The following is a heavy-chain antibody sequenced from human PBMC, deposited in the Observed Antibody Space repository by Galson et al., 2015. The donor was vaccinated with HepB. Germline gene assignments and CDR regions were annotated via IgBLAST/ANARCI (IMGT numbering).Heavy chain of an antibody. CDR2: ISYDGSNK. V-gene: IGHV3-30-3*01. CDR3: ARISLTRGYSSSWDTMDV. D-gene: IGHD6-13*01. Sequence: SLRLSCAASGFTFSSYAMHWVRQAPGKGLEWVAVISYDGSNKYYAGSVKGRFTISRDNSKNTLYLQMNSLRAEDTAVYYCARISLTRGYSSSWDTMDVWGEGTTVTVSS. J-gene: IGHJ6*03. CDR1: GFTFSSYA.